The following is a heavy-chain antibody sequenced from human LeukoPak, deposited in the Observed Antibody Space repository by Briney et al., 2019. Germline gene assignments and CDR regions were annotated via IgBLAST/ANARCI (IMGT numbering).Heavy chain of an antibody. Sequence: GGSLRLSCAASGFTFSSYAMSWVRQAPGKGLEWVSAISGSGGSTYYADSVKGRFTISRDNSKNTLYLQTNSLSAEDTAVYYCAKDLLPPRIAVALPNLIFDYWGQGTLVTVSS. J-gene: IGHJ4*02. CDR2: ISGSGGST. V-gene: IGHV3-23*01. CDR3: AKDLLPPRIAVALPNLIFDY. D-gene: IGHD6-19*01. CDR1: GFTFSSYA.